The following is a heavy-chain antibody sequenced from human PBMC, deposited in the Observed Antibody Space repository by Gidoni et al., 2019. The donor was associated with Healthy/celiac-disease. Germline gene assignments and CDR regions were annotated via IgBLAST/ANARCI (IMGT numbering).Heavy chain of an antibody. D-gene: IGHD3-3*01. CDR3: AREGAFGVVIIQHYGMDV. V-gene: IGHV3-21*01. Sequence: EVQLVESGGGLVKPGGSLRLSCAASGFTFSSYSMNWVRQAPGKGLEWVSSISSSSSYIYYADSVKGRFTISRDNAKNSLYLQMNSLRAEDTAVYYCAREGAFGVVIIQHYGMDVWGQGTTVTVSS. CDR2: ISSSSSYI. CDR1: GFTFSSYS. J-gene: IGHJ6*02.